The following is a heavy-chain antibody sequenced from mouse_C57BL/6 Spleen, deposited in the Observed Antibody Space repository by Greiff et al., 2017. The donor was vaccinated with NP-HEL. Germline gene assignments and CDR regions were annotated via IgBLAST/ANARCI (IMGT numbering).Heavy chain of an antibody. CDR1: GYTFTSYW. J-gene: IGHJ4*01. Sequence: QVHVKQPGAELVRPGSSVKLSCKASGYTFTSYWMDWVKQRPGQGLEWIGNIYPSDSETHYIQKFKDKATLTVDKSSSTAYMQLSSLTSEDAAVYYRARALPEAMDYWGQGTSVTVSS. CDR3: ARALPEAMDY. V-gene: IGHV1-61*01. D-gene: IGHD1-1*01. CDR2: IYPSDSET.